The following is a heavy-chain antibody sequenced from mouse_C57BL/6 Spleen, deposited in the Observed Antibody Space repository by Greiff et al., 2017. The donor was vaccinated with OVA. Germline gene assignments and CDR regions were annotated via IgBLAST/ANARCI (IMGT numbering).Heavy chain of an antibody. CDR2: IYPRSGNT. D-gene: IGHD3-2*02. J-gene: IGHJ2*01. V-gene: IGHV1-81*01. CDR1: GYTFTSYG. CDR3: AREGAAQATYYFDY. Sequence: VQLQESGAELARPGASVKLSCKASGYTFTSYGISWVKQRTGQGLEWIGEIYPRSGNTYYNEKFKGKATLTADKSSSTAYMELRSLTSEDSAVYFCAREGAAQATYYFDYWGQGTTLTVSS.